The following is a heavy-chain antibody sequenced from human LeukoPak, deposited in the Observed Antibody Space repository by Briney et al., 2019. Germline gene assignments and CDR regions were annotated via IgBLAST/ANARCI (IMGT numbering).Heavy chain of an antibody. Sequence: GGSLRLSCAASGFTFSSYEMNWVRQAPGKGLEWVSYISSSGSTIYYADSGKGRFTISRDNAKNSLYLQMNSLRAEDTAVYYCAREGYYYDSSVDYYYGMDVWGQGTTVTVSS. V-gene: IGHV3-48*03. CDR1: GFTFSSYE. CDR2: ISSSGSTI. J-gene: IGHJ6*02. CDR3: AREGYYYDSSVDYYYGMDV. D-gene: IGHD3-22*01.